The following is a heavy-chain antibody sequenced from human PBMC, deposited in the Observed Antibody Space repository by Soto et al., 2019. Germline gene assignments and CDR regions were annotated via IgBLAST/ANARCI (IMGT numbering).Heavy chain of an antibody. CDR1: GGSISSRSYY. D-gene: IGHD6-6*01. Sequence: SETLSLTCTVSGGSISSRSYYWGWIRQPPGKGLEWIGSIYYSGSTYYNPSLKSRVTISVDTSKNQFSLKLSSVTAADTAVYYCASGWQLVPQLEAFDVWGKGTMVTVSS. V-gene: IGHV4-39*01. CDR3: ASGWQLVPQLEAFDV. J-gene: IGHJ3*01. CDR2: IYYSGST.